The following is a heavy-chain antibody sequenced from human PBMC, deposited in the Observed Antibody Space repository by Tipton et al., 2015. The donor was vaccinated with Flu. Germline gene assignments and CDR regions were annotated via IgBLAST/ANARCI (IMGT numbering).Heavy chain of an antibody. J-gene: IGHJ4*02. CDR1: GFTFSSYS. Sequence: SLRLSCAASGFTFSSYSMNWVRQAPGKGLEWASSISSSSSYIYYADSVKGRFTISRDNAKNSLYLQMNSLRAEDTAVYYCARERPRDYGGSDYWGQGTLVTVSS. D-gene: IGHD4-23*01. CDR2: ISSSSSYI. V-gene: IGHV3-21*01. CDR3: ARERPRDYGGSDY.